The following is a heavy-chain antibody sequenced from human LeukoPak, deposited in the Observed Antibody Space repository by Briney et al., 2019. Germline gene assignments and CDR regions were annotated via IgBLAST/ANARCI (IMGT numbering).Heavy chain of an antibody. Sequence: PGGSLRLSCAASGFTFSSYAMTWVRQAPGKGLEWVSTISDSGGSTYYADSVKGRFTISRDNFKNTLYLQMNSLRAEDTAVYYCAKGKITGSLNHFDYWGQGTLVTVSS. V-gene: IGHV3-23*01. CDR3: AKGKITGSLNHFDY. CDR2: ISDSGGST. J-gene: IGHJ4*02. D-gene: IGHD1-1*01. CDR1: GFTFSSYA.